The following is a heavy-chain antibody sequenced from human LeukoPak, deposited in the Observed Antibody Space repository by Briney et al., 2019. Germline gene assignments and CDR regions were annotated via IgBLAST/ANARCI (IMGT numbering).Heavy chain of an antibody. Sequence: ASVKVSCKASGYTFTSYGISWVRQAPGQGLEWMGWISAYNGNTNYAQKLQGRVTMTTDTSTSTAYMELRSLRSDDTAVYYCERDWEVGDAFDIWGQGTMVTVSS. V-gene: IGHV1-18*01. D-gene: IGHD1-26*01. J-gene: IGHJ3*02. CDR1: GYTFTSYG. CDR2: ISAYNGNT. CDR3: ERDWEVGDAFDI.